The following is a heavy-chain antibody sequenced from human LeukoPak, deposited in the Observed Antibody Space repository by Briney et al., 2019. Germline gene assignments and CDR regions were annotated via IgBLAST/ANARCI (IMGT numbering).Heavy chain of an antibody. D-gene: IGHD5-18*01. V-gene: IGHV3-13*01. CDR1: GFTFSKDD. CDR3: AREVYSYALDALDL. J-gene: IGHJ3*01. Sequence: PGGSLRLSCAASGFTFSKDDFHWVRQAPGKGLEWVAAIGVTGDTYYADSVKGRFSISRDNSKNTLYLQMNSLRSEDTAVYYCAREVYSYALDALDLWGQGTMVTVSS. CDR2: IGVTGDT.